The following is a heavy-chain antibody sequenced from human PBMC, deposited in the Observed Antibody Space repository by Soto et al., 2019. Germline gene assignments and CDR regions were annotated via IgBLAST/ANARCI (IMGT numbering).Heavy chain of an antibody. CDR1: GGSISSGGYY. CDR3: ASGSTVVTLSAFDY. D-gene: IGHD4-17*01. Sequence: SETLSLTCTVSGGSISSGGYYWSWIRQHPGKGLEWIGYIYYSGSTYYNPSLKSRVTISVDTSKNQFSLELSSVTAADTAVYYCASGSTVVTLSAFDYWGQGTLVTGSS. V-gene: IGHV4-31*03. J-gene: IGHJ4*02. CDR2: IYYSGST.